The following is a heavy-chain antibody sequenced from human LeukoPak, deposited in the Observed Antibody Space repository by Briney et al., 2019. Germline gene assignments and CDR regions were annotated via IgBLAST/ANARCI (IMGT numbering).Heavy chain of an antibody. CDR3: ARLYCRGGNCYSYFDS. CDR1: GGSMNDYY. CDR2: IYANGAT. V-gene: IGHV4-4*07. J-gene: IGHJ4*02. D-gene: IGHD2-15*01. Sequence: PSETLSLTCTVSGGSMNDYYWYWIRQPAGKGLECIGRIYANGATNYNASLKSRITISVDTSKTQFSLTLNSVTAADSAVYYCARLYCRGGNCYSYFDSWGRGTLVTVSS.